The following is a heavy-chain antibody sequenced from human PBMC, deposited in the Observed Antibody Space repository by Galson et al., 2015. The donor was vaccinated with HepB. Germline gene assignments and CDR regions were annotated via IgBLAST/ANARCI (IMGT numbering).Heavy chain of an antibody. J-gene: IGHJ6*04. CDR3: ATSLYDYIWGSPKNPNTVHVDV. CDR2: VDPEDGET. Sequence: VKVSCKVSGYTFTDYYMHWVQQAPGKGLEWMGLVDPEDGETIYAEKFQGRVTITADTSTDTAYMELSSLRSEDTAVYYCATSLYDYIWGSPKNPNTVHVDVWGKGTTVTVSS. V-gene: IGHV1-69-2*01. D-gene: IGHD3-16*01. CDR1: GYTFTDYY.